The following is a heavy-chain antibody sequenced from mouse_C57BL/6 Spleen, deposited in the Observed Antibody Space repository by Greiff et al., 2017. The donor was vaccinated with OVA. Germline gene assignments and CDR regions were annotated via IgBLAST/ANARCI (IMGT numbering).Heavy chain of an antibody. D-gene: IGHD1-1*01. CDR2: ISYDGSN. J-gene: IGHJ4*01. CDR1: GYSITSGYY. CDR3: AWGYGSSYAMDY. Sequence: DVQLVESGPGLVKPSQSLSLTCSVTGYSITSGYYWNWIRQFPGNKLEWMGYISYDGSNNYNPSLKNRISITRDTSKNQFFLKLNSVTTEDTATYYCAWGYGSSYAMDYWGQGTSVTVSS. V-gene: IGHV3-6*01.